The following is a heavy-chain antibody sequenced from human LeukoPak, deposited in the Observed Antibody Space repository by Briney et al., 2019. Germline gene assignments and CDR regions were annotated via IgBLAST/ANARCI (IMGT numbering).Heavy chain of an antibody. V-gene: IGHV1-46*01. CDR1: GYTFTKYY. D-gene: IGHD3-10*01. CDR3: ATVGGSGLGTYYQYDMDV. Sequence: ASVKVSFKASGYTFTKYYMHWVRQAPGQGLEWVGVINPSGGSTIYAQKFQGRVSMTRDTSTSTVYMELSSLRSEDTAVYYCATVGGSGLGTYYQYDMDVWGQGTTVTVSS. CDR2: INPSGGST. J-gene: IGHJ6*02.